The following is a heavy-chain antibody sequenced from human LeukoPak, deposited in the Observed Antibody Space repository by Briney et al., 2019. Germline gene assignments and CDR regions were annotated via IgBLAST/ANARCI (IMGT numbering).Heavy chain of an antibody. Sequence: GGSLSLSCTASGFTFSSYAMSWVRQAPGKGLEWVSGISWNGGSTGYADSVKGRFSISRDSAKNSLYLQMNSLRAEDTALYYCAKGLGIYYYYGMDVWGQGTTVTVSS. V-gene: IGHV3-20*04. CDR2: ISWNGGST. J-gene: IGHJ6*02. CDR3: AKGLGIYYYYGMDV. CDR1: GFTFSSYA. D-gene: IGHD7-27*01.